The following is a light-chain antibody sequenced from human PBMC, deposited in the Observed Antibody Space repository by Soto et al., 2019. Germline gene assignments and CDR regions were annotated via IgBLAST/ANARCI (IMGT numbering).Light chain of an antibody. J-gene: IGKJ1*01. CDR1: QSIGTY. CDR3: QQSYSNPT. V-gene: IGKV1-39*01. CDR2: AAS. Sequence: DIQMTPSPSTLSASVGDRVTITCWATQSIGTYLNWYQQRPGKAPKLLISAASSLQSGVPARFSGSGSGTHFTLTISSLQPEDFATYSCQQSYSNPTFGQGTKVDI.